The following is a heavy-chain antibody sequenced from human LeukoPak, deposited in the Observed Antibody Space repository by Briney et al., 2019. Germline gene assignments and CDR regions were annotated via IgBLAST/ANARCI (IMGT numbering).Heavy chain of an antibody. CDR1: GFTFSSFA. D-gene: IGHD6-13*01. CDR2: ISNDGSKK. J-gene: IGHJ4*02. Sequence: PGRSLRLSCAVSGFTFSSFAMHWVRQAPGKGLEWVAVISNDGSKKYDTDSVKGRFTISRDNSKNTLYLLMNSLRPEDTAVYYCARAKRLAAADPYYFDYWGQGALVTVSS. CDR3: ARAKRLAAADPYYFDY. V-gene: IGHV3-30*04.